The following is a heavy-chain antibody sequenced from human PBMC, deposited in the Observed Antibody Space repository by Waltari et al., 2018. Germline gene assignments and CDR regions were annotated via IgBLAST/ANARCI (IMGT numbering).Heavy chain of an antibody. D-gene: IGHD3-3*01. V-gene: IGHV3-23*01. CDR3: AKASSYYDFWSGSDY. Sequence: EVQLLESGGGLVQPGGSLRLSCAASGFTFSSYAMSWVRQAAGRGFEWCSAISGSGGSTYYADSVKGRFTISRDNSKNTLYLQMNSLRAEDTAVYYCAKASSYYDFWSGSDYWGQGTLVTVSS. CDR2: ISGSGGST. J-gene: IGHJ4*02. CDR1: GFTFSSYA.